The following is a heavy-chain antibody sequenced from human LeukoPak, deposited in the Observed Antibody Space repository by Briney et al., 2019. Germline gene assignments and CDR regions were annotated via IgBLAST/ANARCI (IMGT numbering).Heavy chain of an antibody. J-gene: IGHJ4*02. D-gene: IGHD5-12*01. CDR1: GYTFTGYY. CDR2: INPNSGGT. CDR3: ARSGYSGYGTEEGFDY. Sequence: ASVKVSCKASGYTFTGYYMHWVRQAPGQGLEWMGWINPNSGGTNYAQKFQGRVTMTRDTSISTAYMELSRLRSDDTAVYYCARSGYSGYGTEEGFDYWGQGTLVTVSS. V-gene: IGHV1-2*02.